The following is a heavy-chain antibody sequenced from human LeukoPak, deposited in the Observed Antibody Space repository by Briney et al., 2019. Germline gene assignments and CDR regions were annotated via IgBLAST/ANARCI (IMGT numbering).Heavy chain of an antibody. D-gene: IGHD3-22*01. CDR3: ARKRYDDPYFFDY. Sequence: SETLSLTCTVSGGFISRYDWSWIRQPPGKGLEWIGYLYYSGSTNYNPSLKSRVTISVDTSKNQFSLKLSSVTAADTAVYYCARKRYDDPYFFDYWGQGTLVTVSS. J-gene: IGHJ4*02. V-gene: IGHV4-59*01. CDR2: LYYSGST. CDR1: GGFISRYD.